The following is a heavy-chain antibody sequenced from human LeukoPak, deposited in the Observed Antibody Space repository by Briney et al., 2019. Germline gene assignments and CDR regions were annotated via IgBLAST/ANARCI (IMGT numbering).Heavy chain of an antibody. Sequence: GGSLRLSCAASGFTFSSFEMNWVRQAPGKGLEWVSAISGSGGSTYYADSVKGRFTISRDNSKNTLYLQMNSLRAEDTAVYYCARGGYNYFDNWGQGTLVTVSS. J-gene: IGHJ4*02. CDR3: ARGGYNYFDN. CDR1: GFTFSSFE. D-gene: IGHD5-12*01. V-gene: IGHV3-23*01. CDR2: ISGSGGST.